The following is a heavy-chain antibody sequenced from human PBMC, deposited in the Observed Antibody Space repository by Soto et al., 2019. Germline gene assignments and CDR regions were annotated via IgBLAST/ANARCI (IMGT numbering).Heavy chain of an antibody. CDR2: IYYSGST. CDR1: GGSISSYY. J-gene: IGHJ6*02. CDR3: ARARDFGAARYYYAMDV. Sequence: QVHLQESGPGLVKPSETLSLTCTVSGGSISSYYWSWIRQPPGKGLEWIGYIYYSGSTNYNPSLKSRVTMSVDTSKNQFSLRLRSVSAADTAVYYCARARDFGAARYYYAMDVWAKGPRSPSP. D-gene: IGHD2-21*01. V-gene: IGHV4-59*01.